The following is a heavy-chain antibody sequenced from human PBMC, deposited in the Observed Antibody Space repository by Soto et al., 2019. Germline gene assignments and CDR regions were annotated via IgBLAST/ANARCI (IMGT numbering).Heavy chain of an antibody. D-gene: IGHD5-12*01. V-gene: IGHV5-10-1*01. J-gene: IGHJ4*02. CDR1: GYTFTVHW. CDR2: IDPSDSYT. Sequence: GESLKISCHGSGYTFTVHWISWVRQMPGKGLEWMGRIDPSDSYTDYSPTVQGHVTMSADKSINTAYLQWSSLQASDTAVYYCTRHTGYDSSLDYWGQGTLVTVSS. CDR3: TRHTGYDSSLDY.